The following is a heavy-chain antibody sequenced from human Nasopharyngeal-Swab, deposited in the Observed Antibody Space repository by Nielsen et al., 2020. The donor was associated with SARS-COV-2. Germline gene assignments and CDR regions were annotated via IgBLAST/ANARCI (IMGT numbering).Heavy chain of an antibody. J-gene: IGHJ3*02. D-gene: IGHD2-21*02. Sequence: GESLKISCAASGFTFSSYWMSWVRQAPGKGLEWVANIKQDGSEKYYVDSVKGRFTISRDNAKNSLYLQMNSLRAEDTAVYYCARDPDCGGDCYGIAPSDAFDIWGQGTMVTVSS. CDR2: IKQDGSEK. CDR3: ARDPDCGGDCYGIAPSDAFDI. V-gene: IGHV3-7*01. CDR1: GFTFSSYW.